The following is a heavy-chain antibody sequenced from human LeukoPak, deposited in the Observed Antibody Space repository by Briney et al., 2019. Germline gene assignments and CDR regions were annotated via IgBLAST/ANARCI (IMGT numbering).Heavy chain of an antibody. D-gene: IGHD6-19*01. CDR2: ISWNSGSI. CDR3: AKDISEAVAQFFDY. CDR1: GFTFSSYG. V-gene: IGHV3-9*01. J-gene: IGHJ4*02. Sequence: GRSLRLSCAASGFTFSSYGMHWVRQAPGKGLEWVSGISWNSGSIGYADSVKGRFTISRDNAKNSLYLQMNSLRAEDTALYYCAKDISEAVAQFFDYWGQGTLVTVSS.